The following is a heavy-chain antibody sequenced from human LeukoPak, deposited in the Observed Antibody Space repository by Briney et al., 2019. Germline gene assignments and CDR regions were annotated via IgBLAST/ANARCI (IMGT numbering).Heavy chain of an antibody. CDR1: GYSISSGYY. J-gene: IGHJ5*02. D-gene: IGHD2-15*01. CDR3: ARDWVADPYFDP. CDR2: IYHSGST. Sequence: SETLSLTCTVSGYSISSGYYWGWIRQPPGKGLEWIGSIYHSGSTYYNPSLKSRVTISVDTSKNQFSLKLSSVTAADTAVYYCARDWVADPYFDPWGQGTLVTVSS. V-gene: IGHV4-38-2*02.